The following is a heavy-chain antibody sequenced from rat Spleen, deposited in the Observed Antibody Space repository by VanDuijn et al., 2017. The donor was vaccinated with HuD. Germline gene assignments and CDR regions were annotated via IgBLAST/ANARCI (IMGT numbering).Heavy chain of an antibody. CDR1: GFTFSNYD. CDR2: ISISGGPT. D-gene: IGHD4-3*01. Sequence: EVQVVESGGGLVQPKESLKISCAASGFTFSNYDMAWVRQAPTKGLEWVASISISGGPTYYRDSVKGRFTISRDNAKSSLYLQMDSLRSEDTATYYCTTGTPFDYWGQGVMVTVSS. J-gene: IGHJ2*01. V-gene: IGHV5-20*01. CDR3: TTGTPFDY.